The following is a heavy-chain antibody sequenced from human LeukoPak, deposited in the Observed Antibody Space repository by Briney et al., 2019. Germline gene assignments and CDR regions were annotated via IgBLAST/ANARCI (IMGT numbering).Heavy chain of an antibody. V-gene: IGHV3-9*01. CDR1: GFIFNNYA. D-gene: IGHD6-19*01. Sequence: GGSLRLSCAGSGFIFNNYAMHWVRQPPGKGLEWVSGISWNSGSIDYVDSVKGRFTISRDNAKNSLYLQMNSLRVEDTAFYYCAKDNRRHYTSGPNPDSLHWGQGALVTVSS. J-gene: IGHJ4*02. CDR2: ISWNSGSI. CDR3: AKDNRRHYTSGPNPDSLH.